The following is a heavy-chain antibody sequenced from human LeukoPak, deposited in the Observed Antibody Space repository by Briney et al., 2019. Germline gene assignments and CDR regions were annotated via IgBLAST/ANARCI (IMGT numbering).Heavy chain of an antibody. Sequence: SETLSLTCTVSGGSISSSSYYWSWIRQPPGKGLEWIGYIYYSGSTYYNPSLKSRVTISVDTSKNQFSLKLSSVTAADTAVYYCARAMTTVTQNFDYWGQGTLVTVSS. CDR1: GGSISSSSYY. V-gene: IGHV4-30-4*08. CDR3: ARAMTTVTQNFDY. CDR2: IYYSGST. J-gene: IGHJ4*02. D-gene: IGHD4-17*01.